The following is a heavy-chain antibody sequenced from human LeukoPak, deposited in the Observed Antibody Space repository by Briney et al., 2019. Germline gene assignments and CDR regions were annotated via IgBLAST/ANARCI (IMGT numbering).Heavy chain of an antibody. D-gene: IGHD3-22*01. CDR1: GYTFTSYY. CDR3: ARTAMIVTLDAFDI. Sequence: ASVKVSCKASGYTFTSYYMHWVRQAPGQGLEWMGIINPSGGSTTYAQKFQGRVTMTRDMSTSTAYMELGRLRSDDTAVYYCARTAMIVTLDAFDIWGQGTMVTVSS. CDR2: INPSGGST. V-gene: IGHV1-46*01. J-gene: IGHJ3*02.